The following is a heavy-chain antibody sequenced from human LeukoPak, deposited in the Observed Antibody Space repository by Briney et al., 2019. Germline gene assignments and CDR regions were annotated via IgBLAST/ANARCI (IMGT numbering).Heavy chain of an antibody. CDR1: GYTFTIYG. Sequence: ASVKVSCKASGYTFTIYGISWVRQAPGQGLEWMGWISAYNGNTNYAQKLQGRVTMTTDTSTSTAYMELRSLRSDDTAVYYCARDFRIAVAGFGWFDPWGQGTLVTVSS. D-gene: IGHD6-19*01. V-gene: IGHV1-18*01. J-gene: IGHJ5*02. CDR3: ARDFRIAVAGFGWFDP. CDR2: ISAYNGNT.